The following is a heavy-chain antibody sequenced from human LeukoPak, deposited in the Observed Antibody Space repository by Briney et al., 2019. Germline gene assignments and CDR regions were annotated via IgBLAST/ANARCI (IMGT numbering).Heavy chain of an antibody. V-gene: IGHV3-74*01. CDR1: GFTFSTCW. D-gene: IGHD1-7*01. CDR2: INTDGSST. CDR3: ARYNWNYDY. J-gene: IGHJ4*02. Sequence: GGSLRLSCEASGFTFSTCWLHWVRQAPGKGLVWVSRINTDGSSTVYADSVKGRFTISRDNAKNTLYLQMNSLRAEDTAVYYCARYNWNYDYWGQGTLVTVSS.